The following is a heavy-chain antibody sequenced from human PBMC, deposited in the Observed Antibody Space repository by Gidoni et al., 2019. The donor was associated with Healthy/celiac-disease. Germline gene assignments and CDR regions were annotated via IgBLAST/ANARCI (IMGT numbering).Heavy chain of an antibody. CDR2: IYPSGST. D-gene: IGHD6-13*01. J-gene: IGHJ1*01. CDR1: AASISSDS. CDR3: ARGDSSSWYSSTGEGYFQH. V-gene: IGHV4-4*07. Sequence: QVQLQESGPGLVKPSETLSLTCTVAAASISSDSWSWIRQPAGKGLEWIGRIYPSGSTNYNPSLKSRVTMSVETSKNQYSLRLSSVTAADTAVYYCARGDSSSWYSSTGEGYFQHWGQGTLVTVSS.